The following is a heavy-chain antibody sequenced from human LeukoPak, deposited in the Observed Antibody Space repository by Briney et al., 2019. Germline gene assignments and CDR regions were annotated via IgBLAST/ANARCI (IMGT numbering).Heavy chain of an antibody. CDR2: IKNKTNGGTT. Sequence: GESLRLSCEASGFIFSSAWMTWVRQAPGKGLEWVGHIKNKTNGGTTDYAAPVKGRFIISRDDSKNTLYLQMNSLRTEDTAVYYCARGFCSSTSCYQGPFDFWGQGTLVTVSS. CDR1: GFIFSSAW. V-gene: IGHV3-15*01. CDR3: ARGFCSSTSCYQGPFDF. D-gene: IGHD2-2*01. J-gene: IGHJ4*02.